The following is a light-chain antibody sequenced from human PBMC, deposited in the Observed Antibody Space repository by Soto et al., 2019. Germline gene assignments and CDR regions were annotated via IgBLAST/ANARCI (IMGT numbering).Light chain of an antibody. J-gene: IGKJ3*01. Sequence: EIVLTQSPGTLSLSPGERATLSCRASQSVSSSYLAWYQQKPGQAPRLLIYGASSRATGIPDRFSGSGSGTDFTLNISRLEPEDFAVYYCQQYGSSPPTFGPGTKVDIQ. CDR3: QQYGSSPPT. V-gene: IGKV3-20*01. CDR2: GAS. CDR1: QSVSSSY.